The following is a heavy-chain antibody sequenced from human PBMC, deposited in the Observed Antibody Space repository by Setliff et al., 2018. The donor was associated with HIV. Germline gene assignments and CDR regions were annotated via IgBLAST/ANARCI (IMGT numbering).Heavy chain of an antibody. CDR2: VYSTGST. Sequence: SETLSLTCTVSGGSIENLYWTWIRQPSGRGLEWIGYVYSTGSTKYNPSLKSRATMSDDTSKSQISLTLTSVSAADTAVYYCASTSMGMTRKPIWYYHMDVWATGSRSPSP. V-gene: IGHV4-59*11. CDR3: ASTSMGMTRKPIWYYHMDV. CDR1: GGSIENLY. D-gene: IGHD7-27*01. J-gene: IGHJ6*03.